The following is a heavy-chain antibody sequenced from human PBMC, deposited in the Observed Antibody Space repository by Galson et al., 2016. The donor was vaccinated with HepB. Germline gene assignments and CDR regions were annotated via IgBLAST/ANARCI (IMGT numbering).Heavy chain of an antibody. CDR3: VIDWRRMSHFHYGLDV. V-gene: IGHV1-24*01. CDR2: FDPENGET. CDR1: GSTLTELS. Sequence: SVKVSCKVSGSTLTELSIHWVRQAPARGLEWMGGFDPENGETIYTQRFQGRVTMTEATSTDTAYMELSSLRSEDTAVYFCVIDWRRMSHFHYGLDVWGQGTTVIVSS. D-gene: IGHD2/OR15-2a*01. J-gene: IGHJ6*02.